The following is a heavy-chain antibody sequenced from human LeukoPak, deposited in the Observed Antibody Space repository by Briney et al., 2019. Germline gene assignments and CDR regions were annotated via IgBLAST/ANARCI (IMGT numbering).Heavy chain of an antibody. V-gene: IGHV3-23*01. CDR1: GFIFRSYV. CDR2: ISLSGTDT. D-gene: IGHD2-8*01. Sequence: PGGSLRLSCAASGFIFRSYVRSWVRQAPGKGLEWVSGISLSGTDTYYTDSVRGRFIISRDNSKNTLYLQMNSLRAEDTAVYYCATRGHIVVMAKPVVDPWGQGTLVTVSS. J-gene: IGHJ5*02. CDR3: ATRGHIVVMAKPVVDP.